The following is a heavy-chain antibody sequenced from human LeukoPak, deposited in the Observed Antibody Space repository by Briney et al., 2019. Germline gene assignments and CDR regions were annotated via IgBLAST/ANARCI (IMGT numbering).Heavy chain of an antibody. V-gene: IGHV3-74*01. D-gene: IGHD1-20*01. CDR3: ARAGTNWKIDY. CDR2: ITNEESNT. CDR1: GFTFSSYW. Sequence: GGSLRLSCAASGFTFSSYWMSWVRQVPGKGLVWVSRITNEESNTNYADSVRGRFTISRNNARNTLYLQMNSLRAEDTAIYYCARAGTNWKIDYWGQGALVTVSS. J-gene: IGHJ4*02.